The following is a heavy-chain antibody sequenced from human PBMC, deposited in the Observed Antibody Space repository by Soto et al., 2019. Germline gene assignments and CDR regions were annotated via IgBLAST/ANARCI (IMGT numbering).Heavy chain of an antibody. Sequence: QITLRESGPTVVSPRQTLSLTCSFSGFSLTTDGVGVAWIRHPPGKALEWLALIFWDDDRRYNPSLKTRLTITKDTSKNQVVLSMTNVDRADTGTYHCARTRLWYFDHWGQGAVVTVSS. V-gene: IGHV2-5*02. J-gene: IGHJ4*02. CDR3: ARTRLWYFDH. CDR2: IFWDDDR. CDR1: GFSLTTDGVG.